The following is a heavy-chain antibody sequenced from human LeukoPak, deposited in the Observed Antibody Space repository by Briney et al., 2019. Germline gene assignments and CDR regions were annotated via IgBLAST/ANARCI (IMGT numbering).Heavy chain of an antibody. J-gene: IGHJ5*02. Sequence: ASVKVSCKASGYTFSNNGISWVRQAPAQGLEWMGWISAYNGNTNYAQKFQGRVTITTDTSTTTAYMELRSLRSDDTAVYYCARVKLPQGNWFDPWGQGTLVIVSS. CDR3: ARVKLPQGNWFDP. D-gene: IGHD4-23*01. CDR1: GYTFSNNG. CDR2: ISAYNGNT. V-gene: IGHV1-18*04.